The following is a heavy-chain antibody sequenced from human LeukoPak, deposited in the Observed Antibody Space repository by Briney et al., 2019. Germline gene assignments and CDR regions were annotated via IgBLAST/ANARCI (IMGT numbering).Heavy chain of an antibody. Sequence: SETPSLTCAVSGGSISSGGYSWSWIRQPPGKGLEWIGYIYHSGSTYYNPSLKSRVTISVDRSKNQFSLKLSSVTAADTAVYYCARADYEDFGEHDYWGQGTLVTVSS. V-gene: IGHV4-30-2*01. CDR3: ARADYEDFGEHDY. CDR1: GGSISSGGYS. CDR2: IYHSGST. D-gene: IGHD3-16*01. J-gene: IGHJ4*02.